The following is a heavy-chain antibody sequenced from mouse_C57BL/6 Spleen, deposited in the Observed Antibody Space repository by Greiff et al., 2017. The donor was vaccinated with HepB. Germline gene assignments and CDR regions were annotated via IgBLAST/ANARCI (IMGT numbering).Heavy chain of an antibody. J-gene: IGHJ1*03. CDR1: GYTFTDYY. Sequence: VQLRQSGPELVKPGASVKISCKASGYTFTDYYMNWVKQSHGKSLEWIGDINPNNGGTSYNQKFKGKATLTVDKSSSTAYMELRSLTSEDSAVYYCARPSTMITTRYWYFDVWGTGTTVTVSS. D-gene: IGHD2-4*01. CDR3: ARPSTMITTRYWYFDV. V-gene: IGHV1-26*01. CDR2: INPNNGGT.